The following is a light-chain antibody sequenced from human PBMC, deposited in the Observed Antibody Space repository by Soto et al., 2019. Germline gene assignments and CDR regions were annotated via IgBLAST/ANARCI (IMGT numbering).Light chain of an antibody. V-gene: IGKV1-39*01. J-gene: IGKJ4*01. CDR1: QSIGSY. CDR3: QQIYAIPLT. Sequence: DIQMTQSPSSLSASVGDRVTITCRASQSIGSYLNWYQQKPGKAPNLLINGGSILQSGVPPRFSCGGSGTEFTLAISSLHPEDFASCCCQQIYAIPLTCGGGTKVDSK. CDR2: GGS.